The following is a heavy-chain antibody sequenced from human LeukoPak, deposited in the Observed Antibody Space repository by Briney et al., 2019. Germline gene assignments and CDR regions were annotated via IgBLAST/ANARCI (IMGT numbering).Heavy chain of an antibody. CDR1: GYTFTSYA. CDR3: ARVLYCSDDSCPTFDY. V-gene: IGHV1-3*01. CDR2: INAGNGNT. J-gene: IGHJ4*02. D-gene: IGHD2-15*01. Sequence: ASVKVSCKASGYTFTSYAMHWVRQAPGQRLEWMGWINAGNGNTKYSQKFQGRVTITRDTSASTAYMELSSLRSDDTAVYYCARVLYCSDDSCPTFDYWGQGALVTVSS.